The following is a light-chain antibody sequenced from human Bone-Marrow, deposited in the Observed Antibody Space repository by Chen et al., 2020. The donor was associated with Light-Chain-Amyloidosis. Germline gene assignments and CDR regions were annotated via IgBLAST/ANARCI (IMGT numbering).Light chain of an antibody. Sequence: SYVLTQPYTVTVAPGQTATMACGGNKIGSTSVHWYQQTPGQAPLLVVYDDSDRPSGIPERLSGSNSGNTATLTISRVEAGDEADYYCQVWDRSSDRPVFGGGTKLTVL. CDR2: DDS. J-gene: IGLJ3*02. CDR1: KIGSTS. CDR3: QVWDRSSDRPV. V-gene: IGLV3-21*02.